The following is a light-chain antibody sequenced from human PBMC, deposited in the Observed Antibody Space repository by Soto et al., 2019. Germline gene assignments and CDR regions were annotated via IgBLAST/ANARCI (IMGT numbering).Light chain of an antibody. CDR1: SNDVGRFNY. CDR3: SEFVHGTSYV. J-gene: IGLJ1*01. V-gene: IGLV2-8*01. Sequence: QSVLTQAPSASGSPGQSVTISCAGTSNDVGRFNYVSWYQHHPGKAPKLIIYDVTKRPSGVPDRFSGSKSGNTAYLTVSGLQAEDEADYFCSEFVHGTSYVFCTGTKVPVL. CDR2: DVT.